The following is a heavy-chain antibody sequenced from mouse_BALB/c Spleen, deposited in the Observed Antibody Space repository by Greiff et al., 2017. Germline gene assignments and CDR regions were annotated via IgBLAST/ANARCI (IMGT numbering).Heavy chain of an antibody. CDR3: ARGDHRRAMDY. V-gene: IGHV5-4*02. Sequence: EVKLVESGGGLVKPGGSLKLSCAASGFTFSDYYMYWVRQTPEKRLEWVATISDGGSYTYYPDSVKGRFTISRDNAKNNLYLQMSSLKSEDTAMYYCARGDHRRAMDYWGQGTSVTVSS. CDR1: GFTFSDYY. J-gene: IGHJ4*01. CDR2: ISDGGSYT. D-gene: IGHD3-3*01.